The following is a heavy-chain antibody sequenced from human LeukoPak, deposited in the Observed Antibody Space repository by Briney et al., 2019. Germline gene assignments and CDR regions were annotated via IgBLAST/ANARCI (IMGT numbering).Heavy chain of an antibody. Sequence: GRSLRLSCAASGFTFSSFGMHWVRQAPGKGLEWVANIKQDGSEKYYVDSVKGRFTISRDNAKNSLYLQMNSLRAEDTAVYYCARDFDWLFDYWGQGTLVTVSS. D-gene: IGHD3-9*01. J-gene: IGHJ4*02. CDR1: GFTFSSFG. CDR2: IKQDGSEK. V-gene: IGHV3-7*04. CDR3: ARDFDWLFDY.